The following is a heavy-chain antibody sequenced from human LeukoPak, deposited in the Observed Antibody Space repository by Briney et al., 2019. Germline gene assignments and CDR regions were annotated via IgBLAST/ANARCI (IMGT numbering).Heavy chain of an antibody. CDR2: ISAYSGGA. CDR1: GYTFTSYG. Sequence: ASVKVSCKASGYTFTSYGISWVRQAPGQGLEWMGWISAYSGGANYAQKFQGRVTMTRDTSISTAYMELSSLRSDDTAVYYCARDGGYYGSGSYHYWGQGTLVNVSS. D-gene: IGHD3-10*01. J-gene: IGHJ4*02. CDR3: ARDGGYYGSGSYHY. V-gene: IGHV1-18*01.